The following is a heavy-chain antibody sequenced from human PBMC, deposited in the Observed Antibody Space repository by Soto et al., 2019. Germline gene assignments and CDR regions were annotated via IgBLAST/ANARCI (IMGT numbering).Heavy chain of an antibody. CDR1: GFTFSNYG. CDR2: ISGAGDTT. D-gene: IGHD3-16*02. V-gene: IGHV3-23*01. J-gene: IGHJ4*02. Sequence: PGGSLRLSCEASGFTFSNYGMDWVRQAPGKGLEWISFISGAGDTTYYADSVKGRFIISRDNSKNTLYLQMNSLRAEDTAIYYCAKSFTQSNVWRAYRHKTHFDYWGQGALVTVSS. CDR3: AKSFTQSNVWRAYRHKTHFDY.